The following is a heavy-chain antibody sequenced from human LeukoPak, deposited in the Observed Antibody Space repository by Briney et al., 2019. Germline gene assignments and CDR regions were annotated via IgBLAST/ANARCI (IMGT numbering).Heavy chain of an antibody. CDR1: GSTFSDYY. Sequence: PGGSLRLSCAASGSTFSDYYMSWIRRAPGKGLEWVSYISSSSSYTNYAESVKGRFTISRDNAKNSLYLQMNSLRAEDTAVYYCARDFGELLFGMDVWGQGTTVTVS. CDR2: ISSSSSYT. J-gene: IGHJ6*02. CDR3: ARDFGELLFGMDV. V-gene: IGHV3-11*05. D-gene: IGHD3-10*01.